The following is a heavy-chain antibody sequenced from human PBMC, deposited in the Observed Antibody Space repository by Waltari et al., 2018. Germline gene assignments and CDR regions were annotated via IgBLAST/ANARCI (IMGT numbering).Heavy chain of an antibody. Sequence: EVQLVESGGGLVQPGGSLRLSCVASGFTFSNNWMSWVRQALGKGLEWVANIKHDGSEKYFVDPVKGRFTIPRDNAKNSLFLQMNSLRAEDTAGYYCVRGYYYDRGGWGQGTLVTVSS. D-gene: IGHD3-22*01. CDR2: IKHDGSEK. CDR3: VRGYYYDRGG. CDR1: GFTFSNNW. V-gene: IGHV3-7*04. J-gene: IGHJ4*02.